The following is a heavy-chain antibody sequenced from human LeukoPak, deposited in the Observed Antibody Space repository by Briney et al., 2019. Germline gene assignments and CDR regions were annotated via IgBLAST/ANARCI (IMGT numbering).Heavy chain of an antibody. CDR2: IYYRGST. J-gene: IGHJ4*02. CDR3: ASPGDSYSSGWYYVY. CDR1: GGSISSYY. V-gene: IGHV4-59*01. Sequence: SSETLSLTCTVSGGSISSYYWSWIRQPPGKGLEWMGYIYYRGSTNYNPSLKSRVTISVDTSKNQFSLKLSSVTAADTAVYYCASPGDSYSSGWYYVYWGQGTLVTVSS. D-gene: IGHD6-19*01.